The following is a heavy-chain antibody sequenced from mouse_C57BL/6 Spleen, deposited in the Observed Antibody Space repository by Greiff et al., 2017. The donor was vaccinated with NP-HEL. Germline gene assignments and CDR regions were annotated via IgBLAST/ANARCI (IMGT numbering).Heavy chain of an antibody. J-gene: IGHJ2*01. CDR2: IYPGDGDT. Sequence: VQLQQSGPELVKPGASVKISCKASGYAFSSSWMNWVKQRPGKGLEWIGRIYPGDGDTNYNGKFKGKATLTADKSSSTAYMQLSRLTSEDSAVYFCAREGGDYWGQGTTLTVSS. CDR1: GYAFSSSW. CDR3: AREGGDY. V-gene: IGHV1-82*01.